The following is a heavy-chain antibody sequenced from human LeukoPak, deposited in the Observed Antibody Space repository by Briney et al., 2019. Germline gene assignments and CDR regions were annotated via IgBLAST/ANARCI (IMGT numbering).Heavy chain of an antibody. CDR1: ELTFSSDY. J-gene: IGHJ4*02. Sequence: GGSLRLSCAASELTFSSDYMSWVRQAPGQGLEWVSVIYSGGTTYYADSVKGRFTISRDNSKNTLYLQMNSLRAEDTAVYYCARGGGAFCDNKCYRTFDYWGQGTLVTVSS. V-gene: IGHV3-66*01. CDR2: IYSGGTT. CDR3: ARGGGAFCDNKCYRTFDY. D-gene: IGHD2-21*01.